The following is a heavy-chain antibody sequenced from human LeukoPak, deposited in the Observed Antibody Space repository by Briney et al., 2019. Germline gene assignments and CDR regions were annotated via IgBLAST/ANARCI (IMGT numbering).Heavy chain of an antibody. Sequence: SETLSLTCTVSGGSISSSSYYWGWIRQPPGKGLEWIGSIYYSGSTYYNPSLKSRVTISVDTSKNQFSLKLSSVTAADTAVYYCARELAADFHFDYWGQGTLVTVSS. V-gene: IGHV4-39*01. J-gene: IGHJ4*02. D-gene: IGHD1-1*01. CDR3: ARELAADFHFDY. CDR2: IYYSGST. CDR1: GGSISSSSYY.